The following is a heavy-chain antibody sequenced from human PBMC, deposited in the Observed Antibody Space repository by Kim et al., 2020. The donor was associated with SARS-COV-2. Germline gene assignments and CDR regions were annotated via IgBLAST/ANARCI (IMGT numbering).Heavy chain of an antibody. Sequence: GGSLRLSCAASGLSFSDYNMNWVRQAPGKGLEWLSFISTRGNSIYYADSVEGRFTISRDKAKNSLYLQMNYLRAEDTAVYYCARSGNGFNAFSIWGQGVLVTLSP. J-gene: IGHJ4*02. CDR2: ISTRGNSI. CDR3: ARSGNGFNAFSI. V-gene: IGHV3-11*01. CDR1: GLSFSDYN. D-gene: IGHD2-21*01.